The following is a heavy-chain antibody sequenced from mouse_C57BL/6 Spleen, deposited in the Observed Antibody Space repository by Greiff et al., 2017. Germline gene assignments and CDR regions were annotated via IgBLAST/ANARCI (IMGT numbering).Heavy chain of an antibody. V-gene: IGHV1-53*01. D-gene: IGHD1-1*01. CDR2: INPSNGGT. CDR3: ARWEPITTVVAKDYAMDY. CDR1: GYTFTSYW. J-gene: IGHJ4*01. Sequence: VQLQQPGTELVKPGASVKLSCKASGYTFTSYWMHWVKQRPGQGLEWIGNINPSNGGTNYNEKFKSKATLTVDKSSSTAYMQLSSLTSEDSAVYYCARWEPITTVVAKDYAMDYWGQGTSVTVSS.